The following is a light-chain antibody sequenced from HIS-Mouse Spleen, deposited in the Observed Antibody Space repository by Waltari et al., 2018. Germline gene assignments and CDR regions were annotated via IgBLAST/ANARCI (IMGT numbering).Light chain of an antibody. CDR3: SSYTSSSTWV. V-gene: IGLV2-14*01. J-gene: IGLJ3*02. CDR2: EVS. Sequence: GSPGQSITISCTGTSSDVGGYNYVSWYQQHPGKAPKLMIYEVSNRPSGVSNRFSGSKSGNTASLTISWLQAEDEADYYCSSYTSSSTWVFGGGTKLTVL. CDR1: SSDVGGYNY.